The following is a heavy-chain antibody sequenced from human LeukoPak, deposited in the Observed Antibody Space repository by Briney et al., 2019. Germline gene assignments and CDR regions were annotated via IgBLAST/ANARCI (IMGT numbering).Heavy chain of an antibody. V-gene: IGHV4-34*01. CDR3: ARVPFRYCSSTSCYTANYYSYGMDV. D-gene: IGHD2-2*02. CDR1: GGSFSGYY. Sequence: SETLSLTCAVYGGSFSGYYWSWIRQPPGKGLEWIGEINHSGSTNYNPSLKSRVTISVDTSKNQFSLKLSSVTAADTAVYYCARVPFRYCSSTSCYTANYYSYGMDVWGQGTTVTVSS. CDR2: INHSGST. J-gene: IGHJ6*02.